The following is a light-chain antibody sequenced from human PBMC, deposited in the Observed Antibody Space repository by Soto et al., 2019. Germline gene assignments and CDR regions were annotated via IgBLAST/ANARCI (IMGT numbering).Light chain of an antibody. Sequence: AIQMTQSPSSLSASVGDRVTITCRASQDISDDVGWYQQTPGKAPKLLISGASRLQGGVPSRFSGSGSGAQFTLTITSLRPEDSAIYYCLQNHNYPRTFGQGTKV. CDR2: GAS. CDR3: LQNHNYPRT. J-gene: IGKJ1*01. V-gene: IGKV1-6*01. CDR1: QDISDD.